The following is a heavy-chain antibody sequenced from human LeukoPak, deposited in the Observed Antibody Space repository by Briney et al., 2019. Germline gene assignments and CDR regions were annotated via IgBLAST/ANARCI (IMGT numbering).Heavy chain of an antibody. Sequence: ASVKVSCKASGYTFTGYYIHWVRQAPGQGLEWMGWINPSSGGTNYPQKFQGRVTMTRDASISTAYMELSSLRSDDAAVYYCARVKNFYDSSGSLDYWGQGTLVTVSS. D-gene: IGHD3-22*01. CDR1: GYTFTGYY. V-gene: IGHV1-2*02. CDR2: INPSSGGT. CDR3: ARVKNFYDSSGSLDY. J-gene: IGHJ4*02.